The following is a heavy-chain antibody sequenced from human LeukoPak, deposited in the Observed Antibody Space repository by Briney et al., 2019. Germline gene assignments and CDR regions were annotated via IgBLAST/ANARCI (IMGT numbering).Heavy chain of an antibody. D-gene: IGHD3-22*01. V-gene: IGHV3-7*01. CDR3: ARPYYDSSGPLLGY. CDR2: IKPDGSAK. J-gene: IGHJ4*02. CDR1: GFTFSSYW. Sequence: PGGSLRLSCAASGFTFSSYWMTWVRQAPGKGLEWVANIKPDGSAKHYVGSVKGRFTISRDNAETSLYLQMNSLRVEDTAVYYCARPYYDSSGPLLGYWGQGTLVTVSS.